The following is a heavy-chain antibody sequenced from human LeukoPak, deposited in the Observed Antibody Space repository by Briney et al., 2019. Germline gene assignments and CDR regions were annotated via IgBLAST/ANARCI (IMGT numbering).Heavy chain of an antibody. CDR3: ARGRYPITIFGVVSGGAEGLTFDY. CDR1: GGTFSSYA. CDR2: IIPILGIA. V-gene: IGHV1-69*04. Sequence: EASVKVSCKASGGTFSSYAISWVRQAPGQGLEWMGRIIPILGIANYAQKFQGRVTITADKSTSTAYMELSSLRSEDTAVYYCARGRYPITIFGVVSGGAEGLTFDYWGQGTLVTVSS. J-gene: IGHJ4*02. D-gene: IGHD3-3*01.